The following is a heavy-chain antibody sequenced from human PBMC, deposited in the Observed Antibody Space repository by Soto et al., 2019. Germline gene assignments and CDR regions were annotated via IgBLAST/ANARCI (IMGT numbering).Heavy chain of an antibody. V-gene: IGHV3-66*01. CDR2: IYSGGST. Sequence: GGSLRLSCAASGFTVSTNYMSWVRRAPGKGLEWVSVIYSGGSTYYADSVKGRFTISRDNSKNTLFLQMNSLRVEDTAVYYCAREGVYSSSPFDYWGRGALVTVSS. J-gene: IGHJ4*02. CDR1: GFTVSTNY. D-gene: IGHD6-19*01. CDR3: AREGVYSSSPFDY.